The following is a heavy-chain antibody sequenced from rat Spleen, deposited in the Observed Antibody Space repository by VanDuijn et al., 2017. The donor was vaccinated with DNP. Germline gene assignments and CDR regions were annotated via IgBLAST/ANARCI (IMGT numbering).Heavy chain of an antibody. CDR1: GYSITSNY. CDR3: TSPVPSGHYVMDA. Sequence: EVQLQESGPGLVKTSQSLSLTCSVTGYSITSNYWGWIRKFPGDKMEWIGHISYSGSTGYNPSLKSRISITRDTSKNQFFLQLNSVTSEDTATYYCTSPVPSGHYVMDAWGQGTSVTVSS. CDR2: ISYSGST. V-gene: IGHV3-1*01. J-gene: IGHJ4*01. D-gene: IGHD4-3*01.